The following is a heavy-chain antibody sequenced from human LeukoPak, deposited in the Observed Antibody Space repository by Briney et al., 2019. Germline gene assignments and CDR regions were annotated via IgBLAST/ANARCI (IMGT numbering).Heavy chain of an antibody. D-gene: IGHD4-23*01. CDR3: ARDHDPTTVVNPLVDY. J-gene: IGHJ4*02. Sequence: GGSLILSCAGSGFTFSNYEMNWVRQAPGKGLEWVSYISSSGSTIYYADSVKGRFTISRDNAKNSPYLQMNSLRAEDTAVYYCARDHDPTTVVNPLVDYWGQGTLVTVSS. V-gene: IGHV3-48*03. CDR2: ISSSGSTI. CDR1: GFTFSNYE.